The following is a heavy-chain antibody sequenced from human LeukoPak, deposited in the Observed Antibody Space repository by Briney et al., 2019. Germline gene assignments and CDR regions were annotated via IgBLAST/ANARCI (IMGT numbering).Heavy chain of an antibody. CDR3: ARGRIQLWLGVRYFDY. Sequence: SETLSLTCTVSGGSITTNNYYWGWIRQPPGKGLEFIGTIYYDRSTSYNPSLMSRVTISLDTSKNQFSLKLSSVTAADTAVYYCARGRIQLWLGVRYFDYWGQGTLVTVSS. D-gene: IGHD5-18*01. J-gene: IGHJ4*02. V-gene: IGHV4-39*07. CDR1: GGSITTNNYY. CDR2: IYYDRST.